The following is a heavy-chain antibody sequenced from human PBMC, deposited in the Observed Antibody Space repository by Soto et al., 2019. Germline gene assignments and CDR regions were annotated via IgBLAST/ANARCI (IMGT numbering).Heavy chain of an antibody. V-gene: IGHV4-38-2*01. CDR2: MYHSGIT. CDR3: ARSMYSTSAQLYYGMDV. J-gene: IGHJ6*02. Sequence: KPSETLSLTCAVSGYSIRSGYFWGWIRQPPGEGLEWIGSMYHSGITYYNLSLKSRVTISVDTSKNQLSLKLSSATAADTAVYYCARSMYSTSAQLYYGMDVWGQGTTVTVSS. CDR1: GYSIRSGYF. D-gene: IGHD6-6*01.